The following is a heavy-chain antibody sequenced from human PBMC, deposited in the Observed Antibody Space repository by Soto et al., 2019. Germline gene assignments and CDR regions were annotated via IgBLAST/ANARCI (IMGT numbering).Heavy chain of an antibody. V-gene: IGHV1-69*12. CDR2: IIPIFGTA. CDR3: ARESRYCSGGSCYFLPGIDY. J-gene: IGHJ4*02. CDR1: GGTFSSYA. D-gene: IGHD2-15*01. Sequence: QVQLVQSGAEVEKPGSSVKVSCKASGGTFSSYAISWVRQAPGQGLEWMGGIIPIFGTANYAQKFQGRVTITADESTSTAYMELSSQRSEDTAVYYCARESRYCSGGSCYFLPGIDYWGQGTLVTVSS.